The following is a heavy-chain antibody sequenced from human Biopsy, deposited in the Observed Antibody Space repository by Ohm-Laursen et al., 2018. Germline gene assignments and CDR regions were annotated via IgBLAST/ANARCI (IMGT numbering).Heavy chain of an antibody. Sequence: TQTLTLTCDFSGFSLSARGMCVSWIRQPPVKALEWLARLVWADHTDYSFSLKDRLTISKAPSENQVVLTMSNTDPADTGTYFCARTPIAIFSAGLVYRHRRHLQGMDDWGQGTAVTVS. CDR3: ARTPIAIFSAGLVYRHRRHLQGMDD. J-gene: IGHJ6*02. D-gene: IGHD6-13*01. CDR1: GFSLSARGMC. V-gene: IGHV2-70*11. CDR2: LVWADHT.